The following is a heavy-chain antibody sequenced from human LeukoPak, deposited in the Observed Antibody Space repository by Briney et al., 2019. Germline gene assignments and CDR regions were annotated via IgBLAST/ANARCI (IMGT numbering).Heavy chain of an antibody. D-gene: IGHD2-21*02. CDR2: INPSGGST. Sequence: GASVKVSCKASGYTFTSYYMHWVRQAPRQGLEWMGIINPSGGSTSYAQKFQGRVTMTRDTSTSTVYMELSSLRSEDTAVYYCARDGSYGGGDCYVDYWGQGTLVTVSS. J-gene: IGHJ4*02. V-gene: IGHV1-46*01. CDR1: GYTFTSYY. CDR3: ARDGSYGGGDCYVDY.